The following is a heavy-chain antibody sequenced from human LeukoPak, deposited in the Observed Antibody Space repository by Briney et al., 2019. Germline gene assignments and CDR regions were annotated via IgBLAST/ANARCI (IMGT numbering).Heavy chain of an antibody. J-gene: IGHJ3*02. D-gene: IGHD6-6*01. V-gene: IGHV4-39*01. CDR2: IYYSGST. Sequence: SETLSLTCTVSGGSISSSSYYWGWIRQPPGMGREWIGSIYYSGSTYYNPSLKSRVTISVNTSKNQFSLKLSSVTAADTAVYYCARPLRSIAARGAFDIWGQGTMVTVSS. CDR3: ARPLRSIAARGAFDI. CDR1: GGSISSSSYY.